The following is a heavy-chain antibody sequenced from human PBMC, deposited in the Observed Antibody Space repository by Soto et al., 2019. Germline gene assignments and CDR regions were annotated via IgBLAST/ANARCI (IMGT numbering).Heavy chain of an antibody. Sequence: PSETLSLTCTVSGGSISSGDYYWSWIRQPPGKGLEWIGYIYYSGSTYYNPSLKSRVTISVDTSKNQFSLKLSSVTAADTAVYYCARGGICWGSYRYAGAHDYWGQGTLVTVSS. D-gene: IGHD3-16*02. CDR3: ARGGICWGSYRYAGAHDY. CDR2: IYYSGST. J-gene: IGHJ4*02. CDR1: GGSISSGDYY. V-gene: IGHV4-30-4*01.